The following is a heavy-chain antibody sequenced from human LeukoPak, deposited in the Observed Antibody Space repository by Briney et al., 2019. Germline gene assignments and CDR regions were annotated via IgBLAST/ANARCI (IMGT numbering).Heavy chain of an antibody. CDR2: INWNGGST. D-gene: IGHD3-16*02. J-gene: IGHJ4*02. V-gene: IGHV3-20*04. CDR3: ARGVPYVWGSCRYLYFDY. CDR1: GFTFDDYG. Sequence: GGSLRLSCAASGFTFDDYGMSWVRQAPGKGLEWVSGINWNGGSTGYADSVKGRFTISRDNAKNSLYLQMNSLRAEDTALYYCARGVPYVWGSCRYLYFDYWGQGTLVTVSS.